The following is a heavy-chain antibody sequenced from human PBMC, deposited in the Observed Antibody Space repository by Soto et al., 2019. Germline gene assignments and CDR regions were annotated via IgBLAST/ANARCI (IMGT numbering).Heavy chain of an antibody. V-gene: IGHV3-23*01. CDR3: AKHIGILTGTSDY. CDR1: GFTFSSYG. J-gene: IGHJ4*02. D-gene: IGHD4-17*01. CDR2: ISGSGGTT. Sequence: EVQLLEFGGGLVQPGGSLRLSCAASGFTFSSYGMSWVRQAPGKGLEWVSVISGSGGTTYYADSVKGRFTISRDNSKNTLYLQMNSLRAEDTAVYYCAKHIGILTGTSDYWGQGTLVTVSS.